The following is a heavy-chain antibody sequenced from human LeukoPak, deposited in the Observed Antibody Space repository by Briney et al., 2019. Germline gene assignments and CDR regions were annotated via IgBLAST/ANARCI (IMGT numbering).Heavy chain of an antibody. Sequence: PSETLSLTCTVSGGSISSSSYYWGWIRQPPGKGLEWIGSIYYSGSTYYNPSLKSRVTISVDTSKNQFSLKLSSVTAADTAVYYCARDRHDGVVPAATFDPWGQGTLVTVSS. D-gene: IGHD2-2*01. V-gene: IGHV4-39*07. CDR3: ARDRHDGVVPAATFDP. J-gene: IGHJ5*02. CDR1: GGSISSSSYY. CDR2: IYYSGST.